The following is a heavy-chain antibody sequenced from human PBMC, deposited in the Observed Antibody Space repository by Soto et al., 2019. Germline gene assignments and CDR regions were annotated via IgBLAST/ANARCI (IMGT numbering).Heavy chain of an antibody. CDR2: INHSGST. J-gene: IGHJ4*02. D-gene: IGHD1-26*01. CDR3: ARGGTGAWGATSD. Sequence: QVQLQQWGAGLLKPSETLSLTCGVYGGSFSGYYWSWIRQPPGKGLEWIGEINHSGSTNYNPSLKSRVTISVDTSKNQFSLKLNSVTAAATAVYYCARGGTGAWGATSDWGQGTLVTVSS. V-gene: IGHV4-34*01. CDR1: GGSFSGYY.